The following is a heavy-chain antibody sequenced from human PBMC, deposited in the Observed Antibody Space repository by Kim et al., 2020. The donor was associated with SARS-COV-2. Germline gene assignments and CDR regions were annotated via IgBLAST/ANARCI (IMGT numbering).Heavy chain of an antibody. CDR3: ASGGSLLAARPYYFDY. CDR1: GGSISSYY. Sequence: SETLSLTCTVSGGSISSYYWSWIRQPPGKGLEWIGYIYYSGSTNYNPSLKSRVTISVDTSKNQFSLKLSSVTAADTAVYYCASGGSLLAARPYYFDYWGQGTLVTVSS. V-gene: IGHV4-59*01. D-gene: IGHD6-6*01. CDR2: IYYSGST. J-gene: IGHJ4*02.